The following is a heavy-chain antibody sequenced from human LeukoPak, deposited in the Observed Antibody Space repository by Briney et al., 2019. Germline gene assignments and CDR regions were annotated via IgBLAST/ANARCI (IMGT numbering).Heavy chain of an antibody. CDR3: ARVFRAEFDY. Sequence: GGSLRLSCAASGFTFSSYSMNWVRQAPGKGLEWVSSISSSSSYIYYADSVKGRFTISRDNYKNTLYLQMNSLRAEDTAVYYCARVFRAEFDYWGQGTLVTVSS. CDR2: ISSSSSYI. V-gene: IGHV3-21*01. CDR1: GFTFSSYS. J-gene: IGHJ4*02.